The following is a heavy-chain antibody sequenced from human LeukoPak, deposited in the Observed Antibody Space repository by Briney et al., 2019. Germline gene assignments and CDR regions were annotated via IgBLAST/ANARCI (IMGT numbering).Heavy chain of an antibody. J-gene: IGHJ4*02. D-gene: IGHD2-21*01. CDR3: ARLVIGIYYFDY. CDR1: GGSISSSSYY. V-gene: IGHV4-39*01. Sequence: SETLSLTXTVSGGSISSSSYYWGWIRQPPGKGLEWIGSIYYSGSTYNNPSLKSRVTISVDTSKNQFSLKLSSVTAADTAVYYCARLVIGIYYFDYWGQGTLVTVSS. CDR2: IYYSGST.